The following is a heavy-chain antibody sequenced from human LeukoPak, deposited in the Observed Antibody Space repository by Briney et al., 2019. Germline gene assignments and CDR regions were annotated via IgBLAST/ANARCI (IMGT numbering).Heavy chain of an antibody. CDR3: AGDKVSAAGTYNYYGMDV. CDR1: GGSVSSGSYY. CDR2: IYYSGST. V-gene: IGHV4-61*01. D-gene: IGHD6-13*01. J-gene: IGHJ6*02. Sequence: SETLSLTCTVSGGSVSSGSYYWSWIRQPPGKGLEWIGYIYYSGSTNYNRSLKSRVTISVDTSKNQFSLELSSVTAADTAVYYCAGDKVSAAGTYNYYGMDVWGQGTTVTVSS.